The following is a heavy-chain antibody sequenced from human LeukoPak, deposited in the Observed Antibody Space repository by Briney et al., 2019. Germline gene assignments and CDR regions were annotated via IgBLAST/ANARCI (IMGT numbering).Heavy chain of an antibody. V-gene: IGHV4-59*01. CDR3: ATMTTVTMYSYYFDS. CDR1: GDSIDDSY. CDR2: ISYSGST. J-gene: IGHJ4*02. Sequence: SETLSLICTVSGDSIDDSYWSWIRQSPGKGLEWIGYISYSGSTNYNPSLKSRVTISFDTSKNQFSLRLTSVTAADTAVYSCATMTTVTMYSYYFDSWGQGTLVTVSS. D-gene: IGHD4-11*01.